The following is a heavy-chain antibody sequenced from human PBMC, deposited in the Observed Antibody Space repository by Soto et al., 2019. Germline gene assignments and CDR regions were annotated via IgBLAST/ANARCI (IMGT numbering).Heavy chain of an antibody. J-gene: IGHJ4*02. D-gene: IGHD2-15*01. CDR1: GGSFSGYY. CDR3: ARGRYCSGGSCYSPYGGALHYFDY. CDR2: INHSGST. Sequence: SETLSLTCAVYGGSFSGYYWSWIRQPPGKGLEWIGEINHSGSTNYNPSLKSRVTISVDTSKNQFSLKLSSVTAADTAVYYCARGRYCSGGSCYSPYGGALHYFDYWGQGTLVTVSS. V-gene: IGHV4-34*01.